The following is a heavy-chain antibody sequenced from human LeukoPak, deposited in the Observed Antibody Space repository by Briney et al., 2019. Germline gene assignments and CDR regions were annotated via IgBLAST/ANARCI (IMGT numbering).Heavy chain of an antibody. J-gene: IGHJ5*02. CDR2: INPSVGNT. CDR3: ARDGSDTKRSFDP. Sequence: ASVKVSCKASGYTFTTYYINWVRQAPGQGLEWMGIINPSVGNTIHAQQFQGRVTMTGDTSTSTVYMELSSLRSEDTAVYYCARDGSDTKRSFDPWGQGTLVTVSS. V-gene: IGHV1-46*01. CDR1: GYTFTTYY. D-gene: IGHD2-2*01.